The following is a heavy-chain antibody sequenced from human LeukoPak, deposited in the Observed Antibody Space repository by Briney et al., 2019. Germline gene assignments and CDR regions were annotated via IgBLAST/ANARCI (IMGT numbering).Heavy chain of an antibody. CDR1: GGSISSSSYY. V-gene: IGHV4-39*01. D-gene: IGHD3-10*01. Sequence: SETLSLTCTVSGGSISSSSYYWGWIRQPPGKGLEWIGSIYYSGSTYYNPSLKSRVTISVDTSKNQFPLKLSSVTAADTAVYYCARKRFGGLDYWGQGTLVTVSS. J-gene: IGHJ4*02. CDR3: ARKRFGGLDY. CDR2: IYYSGST.